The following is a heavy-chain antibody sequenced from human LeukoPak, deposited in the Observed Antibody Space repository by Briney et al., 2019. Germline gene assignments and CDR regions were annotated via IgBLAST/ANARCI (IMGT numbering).Heavy chain of an antibody. J-gene: IGHJ6*02. CDR1: GFTFSSYS. V-gene: IGHV3-48*01. CDR2: ISSSSSTT. D-gene: IGHD3-10*01. CDR3: ARDMLGSCYYGSGSRDYGMDV. Sequence: GGSLRLSCAASGFTFSSYSMNWVRQAPGKGLEWISYISSSSSTTYYADSVKGRFTISRDNAKNSLYLQMNSLRAEDTAVYYCARDMLGSCYYGSGSRDYGMDVWGQGTTVTVSS.